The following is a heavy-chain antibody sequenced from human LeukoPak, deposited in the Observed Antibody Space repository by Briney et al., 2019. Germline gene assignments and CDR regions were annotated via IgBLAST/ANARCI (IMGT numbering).Heavy chain of an antibody. D-gene: IGHD5-12*01. CDR2: ISSSSSYI. J-gene: IGHJ1*01. Sequence: PGGSLRLSCAASGFTFSSYSMNWVRQAPGKGLEWVSSISSSSSYIYYADSVKGRFTISRDNAKNSLYLQIHSLRTEDTAVYYCASSQVAATYTRYFQHWGQGTMVTVSS. V-gene: IGHV3-21*01. CDR3: ASSQVAATYTRYFQH. CDR1: GFTFSSYS.